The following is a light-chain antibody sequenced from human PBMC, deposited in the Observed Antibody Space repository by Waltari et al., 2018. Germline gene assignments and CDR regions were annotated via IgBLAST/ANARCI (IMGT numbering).Light chain of an antibody. V-gene: IGKV3D-15*01. CDR3: QQYNNWPFT. CDR1: QSVSFN. CDR2: GAS. Sequence: EIVMTQSPATLSVSPGERATLSCRANQSVSFNLAWYQQKPGQAPRLLIYGASTRDTGIPARFSGSGSGTEFTLTISSLQSEDFVVYYCQQYNNWPFTFGPGTKVDIK. J-gene: IGKJ3*01.